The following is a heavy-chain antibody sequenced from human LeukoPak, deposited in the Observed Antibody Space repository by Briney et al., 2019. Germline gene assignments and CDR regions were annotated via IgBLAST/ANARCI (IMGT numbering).Heavy chain of an antibody. CDR3: ARRLGVITRDAYDI. V-gene: IGHV4-38-2*01. CDR1: GYSISSGYH. D-gene: IGHD3-3*01. Sequence: PLETLSLTCAVSGYSISSGYHWGWIRQPPGKGLEWIGYIHHSGTTDYNPSLKSRVIILVDTTKNQFSLKVGSLTAADTAVYYCARRLGVITRDAYDIWGQGTMVIVSS. J-gene: IGHJ3*02. CDR2: IHHSGTT.